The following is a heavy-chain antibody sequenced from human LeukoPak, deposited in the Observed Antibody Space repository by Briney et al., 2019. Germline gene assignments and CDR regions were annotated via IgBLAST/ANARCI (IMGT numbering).Heavy chain of an antibody. V-gene: IGHV1-18*01. CDR3: ARPSAGLRWYFDY. Sequence: GASVKVTCKASGYTFTSYGISWVRQAPGQGLEWMGWISAYNGNTNYAQKLQGRVTMTTDTSTSTVYMELSSLRSEDTAVYYCARPSAGLRWYFDYWGQGTLVTVSS. D-gene: IGHD4-23*01. CDR2: ISAYNGNT. J-gene: IGHJ4*02. CDR1: GYTFTSYG.